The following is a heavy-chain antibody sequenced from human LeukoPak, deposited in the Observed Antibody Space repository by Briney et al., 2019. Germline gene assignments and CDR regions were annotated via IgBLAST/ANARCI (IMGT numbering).Heavy chain of an antibody. CDR3: AGYSGSYKNWFDP. D-gene: IGHD1-26*01. Sequence: SETLSLTCTVSGGSISSYYWSWIRQPPGKGLEWIGYIYYSGSTNYNPSLKSRVTISVDTSKNQFSLKLSSVTAADTAVYYCAGYSGSYKNWFDPWGQGTLVTVSS. CDR2: IYYSGST. CDR1: GGSISSYY. J-gene: IGHJ5*02. V-gene: IGHV4-59*01.